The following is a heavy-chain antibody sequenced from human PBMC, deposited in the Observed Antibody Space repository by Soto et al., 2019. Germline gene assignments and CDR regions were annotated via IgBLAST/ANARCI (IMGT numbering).Heavy chain of an antibody. CDR1: GFTFSRYG. CDR2: ISYDGSNK. V-gene: IGHV3-30*18. J-gene: IGHJ4*02. CDR3: AKDTHSSGLYYFDN. D-gene: IGHD6-19*01. Sequence: QVQLVESGGDVVQPGRSLRLSCAASGFTFSRYGMHWVRQAPGKGLEWVAVISYDGSNKDYADSVKGRFNIARDNSRNTLYLQMNSLSPGDTAVYYCAKDTHSSGLYYFDNRGQGTLVTVSS.